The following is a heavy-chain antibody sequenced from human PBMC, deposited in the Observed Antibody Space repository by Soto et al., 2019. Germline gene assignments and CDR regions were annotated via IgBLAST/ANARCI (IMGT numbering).Heavy chain of an antibody. Sequence: SETLSLTCTVSVGSISSYYWSWIRQPPGKGLEWIGYIYYSGSTNYNPSIKSRLTISVDKSKNQFTLQLTSVPVADTAVYYCATSYGNAWYTYWGQGTQVTVSS. CDR1: VGSISSYY. V-gene: IGHV4-59*01. CDR2: IYYSGST. D-gene: IGHD6-13*01. J-gene: IGHJ4*02. CDR3: ATSYGNAWYTY.